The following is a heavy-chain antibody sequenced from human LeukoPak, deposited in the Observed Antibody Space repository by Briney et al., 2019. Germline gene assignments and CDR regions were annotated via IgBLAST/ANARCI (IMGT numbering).Heavy chain of an antibody. CDR1: GFTVSSNS. CDR3: ARDKPDWNPRVYYFDY. Sequence: GGSLRLSCTVSGFTVSSNSMSWVRQAPGKGLEWVANIKQDGSEKYYVDSVKGRFTISRDNAKNSLYLQMNSLRAEDTAVYYCARDKPDWNPRVYYFDYWGQGTLVTVSS. V-gene: IGHV3-7*01. CDR2: IKQDGSEK. J-gene: IGHJ4*02. D-gene: IGHD1-1*01.